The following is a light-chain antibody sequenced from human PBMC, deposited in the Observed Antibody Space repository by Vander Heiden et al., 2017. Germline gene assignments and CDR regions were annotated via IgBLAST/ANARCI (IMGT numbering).Light chain of an antibody. V-gene: IGKV1-33*01. CDR3: QQDDNLPLT. J-gene: IGKJ4*01. CDR2: DAS. CDR1: QDISNY. Sequence: DIQMTQSPPSLSASVGDRVTNTCQASQDISNYLNWYQQKPGKAPKLLIYDASNLETGVPSRFSGSGSGTDFTFTISSLQPEDIATYYCQQDDNLPLTFGGGTKVEIK.